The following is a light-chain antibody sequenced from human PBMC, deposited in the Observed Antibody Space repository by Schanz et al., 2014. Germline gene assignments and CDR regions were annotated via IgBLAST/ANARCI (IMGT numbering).Light chain of an antibody. V-gene: IGLV1-47*02. CDR2: GNN. Sequence: QSVLTQAPSVSGAPGQRVTISCTGSSSNIGSNPVYWYQQLPGTAPKLLIYGNNQRPSGVPDRLSGSKSGTSASLAISGLRSEDEADYYCAAWDDSLKVFGGGTKLTVL. CDR3: AAWDDSLKV. J-gene: IGLJ3*02. CDR1: SSNIGSNP.